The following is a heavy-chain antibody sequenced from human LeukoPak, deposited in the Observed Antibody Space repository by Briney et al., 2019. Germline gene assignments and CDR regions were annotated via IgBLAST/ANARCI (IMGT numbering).Heavy chain of an antibody. D-gene: IGHD3-10*01. Sequence: SGTLSLTCAVSGDFVTNSNWWSWVRQSPGKGLEWIEEIYHGEISNYNPSLKSRVTISIDKPKNKFSLKLTFVTAADTAVYYCARVGLRGGSLDVWGQGTTVIVTS. CDR1: GDFVTNSNW. J-gene: IGHJ6*02. CDR3: ARVGLRGGSLDV. CDR2: IYHGEIS. V-gene: IGHV4-4*02.